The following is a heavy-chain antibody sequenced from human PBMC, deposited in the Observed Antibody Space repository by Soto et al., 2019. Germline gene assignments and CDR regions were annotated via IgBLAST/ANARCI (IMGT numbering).Heavy chain of an antibody. J-gene: IGHJ4*02. Sequence: ASVKVSCNASGYSFTSYFISWVRQAPGQGLEWMGWISAYNGNKKYAQKLQGRVTMTTDTSTSTAYMELRSLRSDDTAVYYCARDLGQQLVDYWGQGTLVTVSS. CDR3: ARDLGQQLVDY. D-gene: IGHD6-13*01. CDR1: GYSFTSYF. CDR2: ISAYNGNK. V-gene: IGHV1-18*01.